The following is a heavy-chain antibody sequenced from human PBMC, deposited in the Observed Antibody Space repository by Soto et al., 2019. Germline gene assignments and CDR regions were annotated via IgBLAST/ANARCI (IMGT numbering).Heavy chain of an antibody. V-gene: IGHV3-9*01. CDR3: AKEGPDAFDI. J-gene: IGHJ3*02. CDR2: ISWNSGSI. CDR1: GFTFDDYA. Sequence: GGSLRLSCAASGFTFDDYATHWVRQAPGKGLEWVSGISWNSGSIGYADSVKGRFTISRDNAKNSLYLQMNSLRAEDTALYYCAKEGPDAFDIWGQGTMVTVSS.